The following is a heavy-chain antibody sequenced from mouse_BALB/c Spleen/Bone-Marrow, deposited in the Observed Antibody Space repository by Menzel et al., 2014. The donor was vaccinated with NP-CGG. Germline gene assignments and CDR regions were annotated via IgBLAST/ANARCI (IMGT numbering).Heavy chain of an antibody. CDR3: TRGGNWDDFDS. D-gene: IGHD4-1*01. Sequence: EVKVEESGGGLVQPGGSRKLSCATSGFTFSSFGMHWVRQAPEKGLEWVAYISSGSSTIFYADTVKGRFTVSRDNPKNTLFLQMTSLRSEDTAMYFCTRGGNWDDFDSWGQGTTLTVSS. V-gene: IGHV5-17*02. CDR2: ISSGSSTI. J-gene: IGHJ2*01. CDR1: GFTFSSFG.